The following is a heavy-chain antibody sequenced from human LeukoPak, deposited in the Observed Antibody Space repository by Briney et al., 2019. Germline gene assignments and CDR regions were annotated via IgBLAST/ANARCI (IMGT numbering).Heavy chain of an antibody. D-gene: IGHD3-10*01. Sequence: PSETLSLTCTVSGASISSSTYYWVWIRQPPGKGLKWIGSIYFSGSTYYNPSLNSRVTISKDTSKNQFSLNLNSVTAADTAVYYCASYITMIRGVSPRKNAFDVWGQGTMVTVSS. J-gene: IGHJ3*01. CDR1: GASISSSTYY. V-gene: IGHV4-39*01. CDR3: ASYITMIRGVSPRKNAFDV. CDR2: IYFSGST.